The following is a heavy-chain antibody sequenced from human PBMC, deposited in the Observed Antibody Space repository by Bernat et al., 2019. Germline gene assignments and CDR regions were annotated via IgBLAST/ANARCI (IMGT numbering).Heavy chain of an antibody. CDR3: ARDHGCSGATCQGDGFDI. CDR1: GYTFTSYG. CDR2: ISPYNDNT. J-gene: IGHJ3*02. D-gene: IGHD2-15*01. Sequence: QVELVQSGAEVEKPGASVKVSCKASGYTFTSYGITWVRQAPGQGLEWMGWISPYNDNTEYSQKFQGRVTMTTDTSTSTAYMEVRRLRSDDTAVYYCARDHGCSGATCQGDGFDIWGQGTMVTVSS. V-gene: IGHV1-18*01.